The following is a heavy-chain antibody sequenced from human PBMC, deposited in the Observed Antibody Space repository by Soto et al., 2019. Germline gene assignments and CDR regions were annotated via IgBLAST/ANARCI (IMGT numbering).Heavy chain of an antibody. D-gene: IGHD3-22*01. CDR1: GFTFSSYA. J-gene: IGHJ1*01. CDR2: ISGSGGST. Sequence: GGSLRLSCAASGFTFSSYAMSWVRQAPGKGLEWVSAISGSGGSTYYADSVKGRFTISRDNSKNTLYLQMNSLRAEDTAVYYCAKDYVGQYYYDSSGYSDRAEYFQHWGQGTLVTVSS. CDR3: AKDYVGQYYYDSSGYSDRAEYFQH. V-gene: IGHV3-23*01.